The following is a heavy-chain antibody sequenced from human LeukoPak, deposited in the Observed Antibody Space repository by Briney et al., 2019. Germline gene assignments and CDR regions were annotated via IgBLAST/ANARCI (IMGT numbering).Heavy chain of an antibody. CDR2: IYDSGST. Sequence: SETLSLTCTVSGGSIRSSYYYWGWIRQPPGKGLEWIGSIYDSGSTYYNPSLRSRVTISVDTSKNQFSLKLNSVTAADTAVYYCARAQRARIAVAGPYNWFDPWGQGTLVTVSS. CDR1: GGSIRSSYYY. V-gene: IGHV4-39*01. D-gene: IGHD6-19*01. J-gene: IGHJ5*02. CDR3: ARAQRARIAVAGPYNWFDP.